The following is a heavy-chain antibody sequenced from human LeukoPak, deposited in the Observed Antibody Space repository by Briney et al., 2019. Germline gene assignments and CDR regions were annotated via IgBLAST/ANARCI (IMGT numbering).Heavy chain of an antibody. CDR2: IGSSSGTI. D-gene: IGHD5-24*01. CDR1: GFTFISYS. CDR3: ARGPIWLSPPGFPDY. J-gene: IGHJ4*02. Sequence: GGSLRLSCAASGFTFISYSMNWGRQAPGKGREYISYIGSSSGTIYYADSVQGRFTLSRDNAKNSLYLQMHSLSAEDTAVYYCARGPIWLSPPGFPDYWGQGTLVTVSS. V-gene: IGHV3-48*04.